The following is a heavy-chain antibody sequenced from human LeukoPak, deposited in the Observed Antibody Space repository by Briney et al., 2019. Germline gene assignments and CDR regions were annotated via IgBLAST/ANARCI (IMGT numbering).Heavy chain of an antibody. D-gene: IGHD6-13*01. Sequence: ASVKVSCKASEYTFTSYDINWVRQATGQGLEWMGWINPNSGGTNYAQKFQGWVTMTRDTSISTAYMELSRLRSDDTAVYYCAREIAAAGTTYYYYYGMDVWGQGTTVTVSS. J-gene: IGHJ6*02. CDR1: EYTFTSYD. CDR2: INPNSGGT. V-gene: IGHV1-2*04. CDR3: AREIAAAGTTYYYYYGMDV.